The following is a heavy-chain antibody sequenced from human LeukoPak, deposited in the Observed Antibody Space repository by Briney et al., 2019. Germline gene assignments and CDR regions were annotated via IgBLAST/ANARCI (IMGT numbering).Heavy chain of an antibody. V-gene: IGHV3-23*01. J-gene: IGHJ4*02. CDR2: ISDSGGST. CDR1: GITLSNYG. D-gene: IGHD3-22*01. Sequence: GGSLRLSCAVSGITLSNYGMSWVRQAPGKGLEGVAGISDSGGSTNYADSVKGRFTISRDNPKNTLYLQMNSLRAEDTAVYFCAKRGVVIRVILVGFHKEAYYFDSWGQGALVTVSS. CDR3: AKRGVVIRVILVGFHKEAYYFDS.